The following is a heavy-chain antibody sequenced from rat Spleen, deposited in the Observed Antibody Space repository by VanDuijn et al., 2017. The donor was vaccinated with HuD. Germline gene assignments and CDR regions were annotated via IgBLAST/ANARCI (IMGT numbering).Heavy chain of an antibody. Sequence: EVQLVESGGGLVQPGRSLKLSCVASGFTFNNYWMTWIRQAPGKGLDWVASITNTGGSTYYRDSVKGRFTISRDNAKSTLYLQMDSLRSEDTATYYCATDWHSAFFDYWGQGVMVTVSS. V-gene: IGHV5-31*01. J-gene: IGHJ2*01. CDR2: ITNTGGST. CDR3: ATDWHSAFFDY. D-gene: IGHD3-3*01. CDR1: GFTFNNYW.